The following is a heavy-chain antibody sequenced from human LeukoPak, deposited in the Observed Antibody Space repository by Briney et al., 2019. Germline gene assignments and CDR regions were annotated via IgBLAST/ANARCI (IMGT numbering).Heavy chain of an antibody. V-gene: IGHV4-31*03. CDR2: IYYSGST. J-gene: IGHJ4*02. Sequence: TLSLTCTVSGGSISSGGYYWSWIRQHPGKGLEWIGYIYYSGSTYYSPSLKSRVTISVDTSKNQFSLKLSSVTAADTAVYYCARAGSGYYYADYWGQGTLVTVSS. D-gene: IGHD3-22*01. CDR1: GGSISSGGYY. CDR3: ARAGSGYYYADY.